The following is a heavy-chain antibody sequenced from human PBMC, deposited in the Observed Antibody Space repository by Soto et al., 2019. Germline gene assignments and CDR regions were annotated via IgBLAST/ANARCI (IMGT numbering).Heavy chain of an antibody. D-gene: IGHD2-2*01. V-gene: IGHV1-69*08. Sequence: QVQLVQSGAEVKKPGSSVKVSCKASGGTFSSYTISWVRQAPGQGLEWMGRIIPILGIANYAQKFQGRVTITGDKSTSTAYMELSSLRSEDTAVYYCARDGGDWSSTSCYESYWVQGTLVTVSS. CDR3: ARDGGDWSSTSCYESY. J-gene: IGHJ4*02. CDR2: IIPILGIA. CDR1: GGTFSSYT.